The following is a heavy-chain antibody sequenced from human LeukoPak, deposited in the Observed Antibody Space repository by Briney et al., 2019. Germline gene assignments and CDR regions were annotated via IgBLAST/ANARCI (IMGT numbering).Heavy chain of an antibody. V-gene: IGHV3-7*01. J-gene: IGHJ3*02. CDR1: GFTFSTYG. Sequence: HPGGSLRLSCAASGFTFSTYGMHWVRQAPGKGLEWVANIKQDGSEKYYVDSVKGRFTISRDNAKNSLYLQMNSLRAEDTAVYYCARDGPYDAFDIWGQGTTVTVSS. CDR3: ARDGPYDAFDI. CDR2: IKQDGSEK.